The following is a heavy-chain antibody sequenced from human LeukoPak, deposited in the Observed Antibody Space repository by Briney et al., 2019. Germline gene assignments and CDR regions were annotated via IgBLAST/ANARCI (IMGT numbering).Heavy chain of an antibody. CDR3: ARGATFRGTYYMDV. J-gene: IGHJ6*03. D-gene: IGHD3-10*01. CDR1: GGSLSGHY. V-gene: IGHV4-59*11. Sequence: ETLSLTCTVSGGSLSGHYWSWIRQPPGKRLEWIGYVSYTGRTKYNPSLQSRVTISVDTSKNQFSLKLNSVTAADTAVYYCARGATFRGTYYMDVWGKGTTVTVSS. CDR2: VSYTGRT.